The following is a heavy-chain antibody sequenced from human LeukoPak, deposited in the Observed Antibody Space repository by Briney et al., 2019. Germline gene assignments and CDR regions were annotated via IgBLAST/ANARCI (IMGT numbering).Heavy chain of an antibody. CDR2: IDYSGGTT. V-gene: IGHV3-23*01. CDR3: ARDEYDNWFDP. Sequence: GGSLRLSCAASGFTFSSHAMSWVRQAPGKGLEWVSAIDYSGGTTYYADSVKGRFTISRDNAKNSLYLQMNSLRAEDTAVYYCARDEYDNWFDPWGQGTLVTVSS. J-gene: IGHJ5*02. D-gene: IGHD6-6*01. CDR1: GFTFSSHA.